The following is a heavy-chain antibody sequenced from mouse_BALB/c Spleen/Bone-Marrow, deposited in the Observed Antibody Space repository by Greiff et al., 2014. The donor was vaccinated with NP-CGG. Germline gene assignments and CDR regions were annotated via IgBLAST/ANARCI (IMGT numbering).Heavy chain of an antibody. CDR2: ILPGSGNT. J-gene: IGHJ3*01. CDR3: TRQGFAC. V-gene: IGHV1-9*01. Sequence: VQVVESGPELMKPGASVKISCKATGYTFSSYWIERVKQRPGHGLEWIGEILPGSGNTHYNEKFKGKATFTADTSSNTAYMQLSSLTSEDSAVYYCTRQGFACWGQGTLVTVSA. CDR1: GYTFSSYW.